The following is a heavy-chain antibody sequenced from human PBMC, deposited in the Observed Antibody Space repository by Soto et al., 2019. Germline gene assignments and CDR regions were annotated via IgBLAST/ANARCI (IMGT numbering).Heavy chain of an antibody. CDR3: ARDLTLFDY. V-gene: IGHV3-30-3*01. J-gene: IGHJ4*02. CDR1: GFTFSSYA. CDR2: ISYDGSNK. Sequence: QVQLVESGGGVVQPGRSLRLSCAASGFTFSSYAMHWVRQAPGKGLEWVAVISYDGSNKYYADSVKGRFTISRDNSKNTLYLQMNSRRAEDTAVYYCARDLTLFDYWGQGTLVTVSS.